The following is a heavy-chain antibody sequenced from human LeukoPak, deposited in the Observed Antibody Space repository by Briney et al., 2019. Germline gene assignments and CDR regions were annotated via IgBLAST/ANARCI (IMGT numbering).Heavy chain of an antibody. Sequence: WASVKVSCKASGYTFTSYGISWVRQAPGQGLEWMGWISAYNGNTNYAQKLRGRVTMTTDTSTSTAYMELRSLRSDDTAVYYCARGSCSSTSCYGLDAFDIWGQGTMVTVSS. J-gene: IGHJ3*02. CDR3: ARGSCSSTSCYGLDAFDI. D-gene: IGHD2-2*01. CDR2: ISAYNGNT. V-gene: IGHV1-18*01. CDR1: GYTFTSYG.